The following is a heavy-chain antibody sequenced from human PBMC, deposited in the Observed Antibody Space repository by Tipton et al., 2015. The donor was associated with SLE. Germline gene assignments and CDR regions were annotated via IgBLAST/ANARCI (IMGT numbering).Heavy chain of an antibody. J-gene: IGHJ6*02. Sequence: QLVQSGPEVKNPGSSVKVSCKASGGTLNSYAISWVRQAPGQGLEWMGGIIPIFGTTEYAQKFQGRVTITADEFRSTVYMELSGLRSDDTAVYYCARGEDCSGGVCYRNSSGMDVWGQGTTVTVSS. CDR3: ARGEDCSGGVCYRNSSGMDV. D-gene: IGHD2-8*02. CDR1: GGTLNSYA. CDR2: IIPIFGTT. V-gene: IGHV1-69*01.